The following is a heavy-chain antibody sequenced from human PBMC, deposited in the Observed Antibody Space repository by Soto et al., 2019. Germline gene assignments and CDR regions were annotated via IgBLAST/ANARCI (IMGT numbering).Heavy chain of an antibody. CDR3: SRLTHGFSSGYPILDGSSL. Sequence: PGEPLKISCAASGFTVSSYAMSWVRQAPGRGLEWVSAISGSGGSTYFADSVKGRFTISRDNSKNTLYLQMNSLRAEDTAVYYCSRLTHGFSSGYPILDGSSLWGQGTLVTVS. J-gene: IGHJ4*02. V-gene: IGHV3-23*01. CDR1: GFTVSSYA. CDR2: ISGSGGST. D-gene: IGHD3-3*01.